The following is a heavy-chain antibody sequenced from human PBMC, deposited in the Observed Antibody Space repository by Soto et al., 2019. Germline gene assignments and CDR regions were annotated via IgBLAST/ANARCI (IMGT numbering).Heavy chain of an antibody. CDR1: GDTFSSHA. Sequence: QVQLVQSGAEVQKPGSSVKVSCKASGDTFSSHALSWVRQAPRQGLEWMGGIIPIFDARTYAQKFQGRVTIRADKSTKTGYKELRSLTSEDTAVYYCARSSTTYYYQSSPYWTDKELDIGGQGTLSTVSS. D-gene: IGHD3-22*01. CDR2: IIPIFDAR. CDR3: ARSSTTYYYQSSPYWTDKELDI. V-gene: IGHV1-69*06. J-gene: IGHJ4*02.